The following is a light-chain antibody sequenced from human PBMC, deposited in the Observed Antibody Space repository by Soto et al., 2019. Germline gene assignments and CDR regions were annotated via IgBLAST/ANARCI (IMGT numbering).Light chain of an antibody. CDR1: QSVSKS. Sequence: EIVLTQAPGTLSMSPGEGVVLSCRPSQSVSKSFVAWYQQKPGQAPRLRIYGASTRATGIPARFSGSGSGTEFTLTISSLQSEDFAVYYCQQYNKWPPLTFGGGTKVDI. V-gene: IGKV3-15*01. CDR3: QQYNKWPPLT. J-gene: IGKJ4*01. CDR2: GAS.